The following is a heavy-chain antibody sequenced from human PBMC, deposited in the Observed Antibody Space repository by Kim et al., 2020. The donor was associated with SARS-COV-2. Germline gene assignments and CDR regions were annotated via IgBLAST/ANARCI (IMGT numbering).Heavy chain of an antibody. CDR1: GGTFSSYA. CDR3: ARAGTTYYYDSSGYCLY. CDR2: IIPIFGTA. J-gene: IGHJ4*02. Sequence: SVKVSCKASGGTFSSYAISWVRQAPGQGLEWMGGIIPIFGTANYAQKFQGRVTITADESTSTAYMELSSLRSEDTAVYYCARAGTTYYYDSSGYCLYWGQGTLVTVSS. V-gene: IGHV1-69*13. D-gene: IGHD3-22*01.